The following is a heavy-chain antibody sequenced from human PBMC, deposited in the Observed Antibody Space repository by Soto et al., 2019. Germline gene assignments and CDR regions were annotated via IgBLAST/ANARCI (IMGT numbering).Heavy chain of an antibody. CDR1: GYTFTSYG. D-gene: IGHD3-10*01. V-gene: IGHV1-18*01. CDR2: ISAYNGNT. Sequence: QVQLVQSGAEVKKPGTSVKVSCKASGYTFTSYGISWVRQAPGQGLEWMGWISAYNGNTNYAQKLQGRVTMTTDTATSTAYMELRSLRSDDTAVYYCARKADFGELSPGTKVGMDVWGQGTTVTVSS. CDR3: ARKADFGELSPGTKVGMDV. J-gene: IGHJ6*02.